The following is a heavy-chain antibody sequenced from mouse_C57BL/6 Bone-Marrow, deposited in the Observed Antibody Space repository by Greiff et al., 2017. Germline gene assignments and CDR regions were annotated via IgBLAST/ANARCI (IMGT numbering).Heavy chain of an antibody. J-gene: IGHJ1*03. V-gene: IGHV1-59*01. D-gene: IGHD1-1*01. CDR1: GYTFTSYW. CDR2: IDPSDSYT. CDR3: ALYYYGSSWGFDV. Sequence: QVQLQQPGAELVRPGTSVKLSCKASGYTFTSYWMHWVKQRPGQGLEWIGVIDPSDSYTNYNQKFKGKATLTVDTSSSTAYMQLSSLTSEDSAVYCCALYYYGSSWGFDVGGTGTTVTVSS.